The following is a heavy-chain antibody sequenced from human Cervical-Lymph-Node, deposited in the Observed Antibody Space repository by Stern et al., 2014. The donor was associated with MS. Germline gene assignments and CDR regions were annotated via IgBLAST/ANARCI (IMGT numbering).Heavy chain of an antibody. D-gene: IGHD6-19*01. J-gene: IGHJ4*02. V-gene: IGHV4-61*01. Sequence: QVQLQDSGPGLVKPSETLSLTCTVSGGSVSSGSYYWSWIRPTPGKGLEWIGYIYYSGSTNYNPSLKRRVTISVDTSKNQFSLKLSSVTAADTAVYYCARGGEQWLERVIWGQGTLVTVSS. CDR2: IYYSGST. CDR1: GGSVSSGSYY. CDR3: ARGGEQWLERVI.